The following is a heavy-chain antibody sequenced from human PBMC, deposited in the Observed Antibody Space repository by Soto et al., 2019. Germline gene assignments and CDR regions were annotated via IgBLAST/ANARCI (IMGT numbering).Heavy chain of an antibody. J-gene: IGHJ6*03. CDR1: GGSISSSSFY. D-gene: IGHD2-21*02. Sequence: SETLSLTCTVSGGSISSSSFYWGWVRQTPGKGLEWITSIHLRSGNTYYNPSLRSRVTISVDTSKNQFSLKLSSVTAADTAVYYCARAGTAVPWEYYYYYYYMDVWGKGTTVTVSS. CDR2: IHLRSGNT. CDR3: ARAGTAVPWEYYYYYYYMDV. V-gene: IGHV4-39*07.